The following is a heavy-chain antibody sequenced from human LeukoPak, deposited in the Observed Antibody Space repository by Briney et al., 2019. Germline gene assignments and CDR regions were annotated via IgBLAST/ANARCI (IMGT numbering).Heavy chain of an antibody. CDR3: ASGRGSGYYHDY. CDR1: GDSVSSNSAA. Sequence: SQTLSLTCAISGDSVSSNSAAWNWIRQSPSRGLEWLVRTDYRSKWYNDYAVSVKSRITINPDTSKNQFSLQLNSVTPEDTAVYYCASGRGSGYYHDYWGQGTLVTVSS. CDR2: TDYRSKWYN. J-gene: IGHJ4*02. D-gene: IGHD3-22*01. V-gene: IGHV6-1*01.